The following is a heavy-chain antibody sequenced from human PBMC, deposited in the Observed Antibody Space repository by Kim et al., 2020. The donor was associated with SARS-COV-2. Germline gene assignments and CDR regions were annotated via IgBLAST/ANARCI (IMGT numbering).Heavy chain of an antibody. J-gene: IGHJ6*02. D-gene: IGHD3-22*01. CDR3: ARGQEVITSEYYYYGMDV. Sequence: KSRVTISVDTSKNQFSLKLSSVTAADTAVYYCARGQEVITSEYYYYGMDVWGQGTTVTVSS. V-gene: IGHV4-59*09.